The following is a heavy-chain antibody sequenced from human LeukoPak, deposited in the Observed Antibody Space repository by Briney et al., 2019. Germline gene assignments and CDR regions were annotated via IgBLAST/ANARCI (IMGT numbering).Heavy chain of an antibody. J-gene: IGHJ4*02. CDR1: GFTFSNYA. V-gene: IGHV3-33*08. CDR2: IWYDGSNK. D-gene: IGHD3-22*01. CDR3: AREKYYYDSSGYSEFDY. Sequence: GGSLRLSCAASGFTFSNYAMKWVRQAPGKGLEWVAVIWYDGSNKYYADSVKGRFTISRDNSKNTLYLQMNSLRAEDTAVYYCAREKYYYDSSGYSEFDYWGQGTLVTVSS.